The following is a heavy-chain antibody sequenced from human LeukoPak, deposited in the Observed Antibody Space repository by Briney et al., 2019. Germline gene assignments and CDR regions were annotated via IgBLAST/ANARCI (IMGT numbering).Heavy chain of an antibody. CDR1: GGSISSSSYY. J-gene: IGHJ5*02. CDR3: ARWAIRLVELSQRFDP. V-gene: IGHV4-39*01. D-gene: IGHD3-16*02. Sequence: SETLSLTCTVSGGSISSSSYYWGWSRQPPGKGLEGIGSIYYSGSTYYNPSLKSRVTISVDTSKNQFYLKLSSVTAADTAVYYCARWAIRLVELSQRFDPWRQGTLVTVSS. CDR2: IYYSGST.